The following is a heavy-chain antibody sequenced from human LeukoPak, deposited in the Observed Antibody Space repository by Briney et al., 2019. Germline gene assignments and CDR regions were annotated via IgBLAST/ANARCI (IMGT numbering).Heavy chain of an antibody. CDR1: GFTFSSYA. CDR3: ARDMGNLSSSWSSSETYGMDV. V-gene: IGHV3-30-3*01. CDR2: ISYDGSNK. J-gene: IGHJ6*02. D-gene: IGHD6-13*01. Sequence: GRSLRLSCAASGFTFSSYAMHWVRQAPGKGLEWVAVISYDGSNKYYADSVKGRFTISRDNSKNTLYLQMNSLRAEDTAVYYCARDMGNLSSSWSSSETYGMDVWGQGTTVTVSS.